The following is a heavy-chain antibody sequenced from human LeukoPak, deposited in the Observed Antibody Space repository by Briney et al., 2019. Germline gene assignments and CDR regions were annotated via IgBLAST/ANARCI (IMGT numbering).Heavy chain of an antibody. Sequence: SETLSLTCAVYGGSFSGYYWSWIRQPPGKGLEWIGEINHSGSTNYNPSLKSRVTISVVTSKNQFSLKLSSVTAADTAVYYCARKGKAARPGWFDPWGQGTLVTVSS. D-gene: IGHD6-6*01. CDR1: GGSFSGYY. V-gene: IGHV4-34*01. CDR3: ARKGKAARPGWFDP. J-gene: IGHJ5*02. CDR2: INHSGST.